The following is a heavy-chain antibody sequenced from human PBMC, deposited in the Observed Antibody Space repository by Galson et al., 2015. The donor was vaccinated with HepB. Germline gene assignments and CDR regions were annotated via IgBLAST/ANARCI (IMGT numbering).Heavy chain of an antibody. V-gene: IGHV1-69*13. CDR1: GGTFSSYA. CDR3: ARDGYCSSTSCWNFDY. CDR2: IIPIFGTA. D-gene: IGHD2-2*03. J-gene: IGHJ4*02. Sequence: SVKVSCKASGGTFSSYAISWVRQAPGQGLEWMGGIIPIFGTANYAQKFQGRVTITADESTSTAYMELSSLRSEDTAVYHCARDGYCSSTSCWNFDYWGQGTLVTVSS.